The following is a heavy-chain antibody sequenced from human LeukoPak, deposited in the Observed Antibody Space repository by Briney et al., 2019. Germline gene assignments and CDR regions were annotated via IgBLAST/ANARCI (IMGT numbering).Heavy chain of an antibody. V-gene: IGHV4-4*09. Sequence: PSETLSLTCTVSGASLSSYYWNWIRQSPGKGLEWIGYIHVSGGTSYDPSLKSRVTISIDASKNQFSLKLSSVTAADTAVYYCAKGTSTVVTPNYYYYYSMDVWGKGTTVTVSS. CDR3: AKGTSTVVTPNYYYYYSMDV. CDR1: GASLSSYY. CDR2: IHVSGGT. D-gene: IGHD4-23*01. J-gene: IGHJ6*03.